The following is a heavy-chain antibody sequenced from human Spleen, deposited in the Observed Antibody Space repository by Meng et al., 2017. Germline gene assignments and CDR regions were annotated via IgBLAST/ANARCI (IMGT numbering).Heavy chain of an antibody. CDR1: GFIFSSYS. CDR2: ISSSSSYI. D-gene: IGHD4-17*01. Sequence: SLNTSCAASGFIFSSYSMNWVRPTPGKGLEWVSSISSSSSYIYYADSVKGRFTISRDNAKNSLYLQMNSMSAEDTAVYYCWSLSGMTTLTTGDYWGQGTLVTVSS. CDR3: WSLSGMTTLTTGDY. J-gene: IGHJ4*02. V-gene: IGHV3-21*01.